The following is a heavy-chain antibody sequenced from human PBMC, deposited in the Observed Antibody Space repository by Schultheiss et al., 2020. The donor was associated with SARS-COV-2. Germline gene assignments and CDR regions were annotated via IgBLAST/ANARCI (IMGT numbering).Heavy chain of an antibody. CDR1: GFTFSSYA. CDR3: AKGSVVVPAAPGLGDY. J-gene: IGHJ4*02. Sequence: GGSLRLSCAASGFTFSSYAMSWVRQAPGKGLEWVSAISGSGGSTYYADSVKGRFTISRDNSKNTLYLQMNSLRAEDTAVYYCAKGSVVVPAAPGLGDYWGQGGLVTVSS. V-gene: IGHV3-23*01. D-gene: IGHD2-2*01. CDR2: ISGSGGST.